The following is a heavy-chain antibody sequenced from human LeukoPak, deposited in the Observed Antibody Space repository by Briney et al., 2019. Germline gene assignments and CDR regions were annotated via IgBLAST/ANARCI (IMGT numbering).Heavy chain of an antibody. CDR1: GGSFNTYD. CDR3: ARGFRDWNWNSPIWFDS. Sequence: SLKVSCKASGGSFNTYDINWVRQAPGQGVEWMGRISPMLGIPNYAQKFQARLTIAADKSPSTAYMDLSSLTSEDTAVYYCARGFRDWNWNSPIWFDSWGQGTLVTVSS. V-gene: IGHV1-69*04. CDR2: ISPMLGIP. J-gene: IGHJ5*01. D-gene: IGHD1-7*01.